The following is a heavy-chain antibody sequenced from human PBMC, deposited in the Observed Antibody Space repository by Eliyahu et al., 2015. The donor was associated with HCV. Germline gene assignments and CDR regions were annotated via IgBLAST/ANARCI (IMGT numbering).Heavy chain of an antibody. J-gene: IGHJ4*02. V-gene: IGHV1-18*01. Sequence: QVQLVQSGAEVKKPGASVKVSCXASGYXFTSYGITWVRQAPGQGLEWMGWISAYNGNTNYAQKLQGRVTMTTDTSTSTAYMELRSLRSDDTAVYYCASRYCTNGVCYFDYWGQGTLVTVSS. CDR1: GYXFTSYG. D-gene: IGHD2-8*01. CDR2: ISAYNGNT. CDR3: ASRYCTNGVCYFDY.